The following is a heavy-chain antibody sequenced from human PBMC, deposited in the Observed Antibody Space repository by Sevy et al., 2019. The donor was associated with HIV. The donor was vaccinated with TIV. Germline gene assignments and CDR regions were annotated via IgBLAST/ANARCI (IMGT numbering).Heavy chain of an antibody. CDR3: ARDFRRITMFDWFDP. D-gene: IGHD3-3*01. CDR2: ISYDGSNK. Sequence: GGSLRLSCAASGFTFSSYAMHWVRQAPGKGLEWVAVISYDGSNKYYADSVKGRFTISRDNSKNTLYLQMNSLRAEDTAVYYCARDFRRITMFDWFDPWGQGTLVTVSS. CDR1: GFTFSSYA. V-gene: IGHV3-30-3*01. J-gene: IGHJ5*02.